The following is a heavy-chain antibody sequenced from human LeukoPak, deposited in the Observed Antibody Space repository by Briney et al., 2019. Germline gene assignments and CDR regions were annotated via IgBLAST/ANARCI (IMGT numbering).Heavy chain of an antibody. CDR3: AKEGMLRRVIYPFDL. J-gene: IGHJ3*01. Sequence: QAGGSLRLSCAASGFTFSAFALSWVRQAPGKGLEWVSAISGSGGSTDSADSVKGRFTISRDNSKNTLYLQMNSLRAEDTAVYYCAKEGMLRRVIYPFDLWGQGTMVTVSS. CDR1: GFTFSAFA. CDR2: ISGSGGST. D-gene: IGHD3-10*01. V-gene: IGHV3-23*01.